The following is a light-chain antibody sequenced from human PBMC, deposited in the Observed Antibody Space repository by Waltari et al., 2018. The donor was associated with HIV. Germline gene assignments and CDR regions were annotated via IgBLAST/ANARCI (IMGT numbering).Light chain of an antibody. CDR3: QSAGGGGTYR. J-gene: IGLJ2*01. CDR1: ALSKEY. Sequence: SYDLTQPPSVSVSPGQTARITCFGEALSKEYTFWHQQKAGQAPLLVIHKDTERASGIPERFSGSTSGRLVTLTIDDGEPDDEADYYCQSAGGGGTYRFGGGTKLTVL. V-gene: IGLV3-25*03. CDR2: KDT.